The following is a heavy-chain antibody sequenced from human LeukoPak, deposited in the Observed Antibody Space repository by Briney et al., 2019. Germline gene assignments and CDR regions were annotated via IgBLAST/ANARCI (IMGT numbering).Heavy chain of an antibody. Sequence: GGSLRLSCAASGFTFSSYSMNWVRQAPGKGLEWVSYISSSSSTTYYADSVKGRFTISRDNAKNSLYLQMNSLRAEDTAVYYCAKDSCGGDCYSLDYWGQGTLVTVSS. CDR3: AKDSCGGDCYSLDY. V-gene: IGHV3-48*01. J-gene: IGHJ4*02. CDR2: ISSSSSTT. CDR1: GFTFSSYS. D-gene: IGHD2-21*02.